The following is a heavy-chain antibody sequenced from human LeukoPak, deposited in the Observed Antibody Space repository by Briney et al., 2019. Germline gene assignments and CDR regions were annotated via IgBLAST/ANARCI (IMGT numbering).Heavy chain of an antibody. CDR3: ARDGEYSAGGFDWFPEMWAFDI. CDR2: INPSGGST. V-gene: IGHV1-46*01. D-gene: IGHD3-9*01. CDR1: GYTFTGYY. Sequence: VASVKVSCKASGYTFTGYYMHWVRQAPGQGLEWMGIINPSGGSTSYAQKFQGRVTMTRDTSTSTVYMELSSLRSEDTAVYYCARDGEYSAGGFDWFPEMWAFDIWGQGTMVTVSS. J-gene: IGHJ3*02.